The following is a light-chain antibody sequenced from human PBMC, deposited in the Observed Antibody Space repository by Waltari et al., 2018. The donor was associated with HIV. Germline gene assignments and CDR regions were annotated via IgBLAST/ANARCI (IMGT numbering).Light chain of an antibody. CDR2: WAS. CDR3: QQYYSTPYT. J-gene: IGKJ2*01. Sequence: DIVMTQSPDSLAVSLGERATLNCKSSQSVLYSSNNKNYLAWYKQKPGQHPTLLIYWASTRESGVPDRFSGSGSGTDFTLTISSLQAEDVAVYYCQQYYSTPYTFGQGTKLEIK. CDR1: QSVLYSSNNKNY. V-gene: IGKV4-1*01.